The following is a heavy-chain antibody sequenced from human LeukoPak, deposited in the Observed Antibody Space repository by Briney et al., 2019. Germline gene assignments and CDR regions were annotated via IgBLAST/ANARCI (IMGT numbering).Heavy chain of an antibody. J-gene: IGHJ4*02. CDR3: ARDSGSGGYLH. CDR2: ISGSGGNS. V-gene: IGHV3-23*01. Sequence: PGGSLRLSCTASGFSFDTYAMNWVRQVPGKGLEWVSGISGSGGNSYYADSVKGRFTISRDNSKNTLYLQMNSLRAEDTAVYYCARDSGSGGYLHWGQGTLVTVSS. CDR1: GFSFDTYA. D-gene: IGHD3-10*01.